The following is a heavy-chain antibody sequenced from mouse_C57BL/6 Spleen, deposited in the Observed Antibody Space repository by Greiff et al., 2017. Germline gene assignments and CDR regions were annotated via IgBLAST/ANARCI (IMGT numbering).Heavy chain of an antibody. J-gene: IGHJ4*01. Sequence: DVQLVESEGGLVQPGSSMKLSCTASGFTFSDYYMAWVRQVPEKGLEWVANINYDGSSTYYLDSLKSRFIISRDNAKNILYLQMSSLKSEDTATYYCAREVPNWDGDYAMDYWGQGTSVTVPS. CDR2: INYDGSST. V-gene: IGHV5-16*01. CDR1: GFTFSDYY. CDR3: AREVPNWDGDYAMDY. D-gene: IGHD4-1*02.